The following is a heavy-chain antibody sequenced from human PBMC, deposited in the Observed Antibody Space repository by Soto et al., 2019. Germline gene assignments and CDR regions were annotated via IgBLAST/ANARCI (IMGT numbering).Heavy chain of an antibody. D-gene: IGHD5-12*01. CDR1: GFTFSSYA. V-gene: IGHV3-48*01. CDR2: ISSSSSSI. Sequence: GGSLRLSCAASGFTFSSYAMNWVRQAPGKGLEWVSYISSSSSSIYYADSVKGRFTISRDNAKNSLYLQMNSLRAEDTAVYYCARKGLPWGQGTLVTVSS. CDR3: ARKGLP. J-gene: IGHJ5*02.